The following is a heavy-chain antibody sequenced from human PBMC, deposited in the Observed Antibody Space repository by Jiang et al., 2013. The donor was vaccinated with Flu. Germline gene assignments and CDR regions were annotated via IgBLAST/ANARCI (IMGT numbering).Heavy chain of an antibody. J-gene: IGHJ2*01. D-gene: IGHD4-17*01. V-gene: IGHV4-4*07. CDR3: ARDSDDYGDYGSYWYFDL. CDR2: IYTSGST. Sequence: LLKPSETLSLTCAVSGGSISSYYWSWIRQPAGKGLEWIGRIYTSGSTNYNPSLKSRVTMSVDTSKNQFSLKLSSVTAADTAVYYCARDSDDYGDYGSYWYFDLWGRGTLVTVSS. CDR1: GGSISSYY.